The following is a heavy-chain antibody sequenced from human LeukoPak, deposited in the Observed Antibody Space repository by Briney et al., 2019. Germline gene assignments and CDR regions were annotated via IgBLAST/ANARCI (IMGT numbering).Heavy chain of an antibody. CDR3: ARSPYYYGSGSYIWFDP. Sequence: GESLNISGKGSGYSFISYWIGWSRQMPGKGLEWIGIIYPVDSDTSTNPPCQGQVTFSADKPISPCFLQWTSLEASDTAMYYCARSPYYYGSGSYIWFDPWGQAALVAVCS. V-gene: IGHV5-51*04. CDR1: GYSFISYW. D-gene: IGHD3-10*01. J-gene: IGHJ5*02. CDR2: IYPVDSDT.